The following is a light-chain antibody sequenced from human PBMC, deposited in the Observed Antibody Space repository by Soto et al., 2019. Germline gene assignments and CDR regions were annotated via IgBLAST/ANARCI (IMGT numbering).Light chain of an antibody. CDR2: AAS. CDR1: QSVRSY. J-gene: IGKJ1*01. CDR3: QHYNNSPWT. Sequence: EKLFTQSPATLSLSPGERATLSSRDSQSVRSYLAWYQQKPGQAPRLLIFAASTRETGIRARFSGSGSGTEFTLTISSLRSDDFAVYYCQHYNNSPWTVGQGTKVDIK. V-gene: IGKV3-15*01.